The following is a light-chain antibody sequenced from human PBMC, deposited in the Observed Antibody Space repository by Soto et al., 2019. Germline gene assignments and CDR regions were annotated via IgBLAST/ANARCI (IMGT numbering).Light chain of an antibody. CDR1: QSVRSH. CDR2: DAS. V-gene: IGKV3-11*01. J-gene: IGKJ5*01. CDR3: QVRSDWSPIT. Sequence: MTKSPATLSVSQGERVPLSCTTSQSVRSHVAWYRQKPGQPPRLLIYDASDRASGIPNRFRGSGSGTAFTLTISSLEPEDFAVYYCQVRSDWSPITFGQGTRLEIK.